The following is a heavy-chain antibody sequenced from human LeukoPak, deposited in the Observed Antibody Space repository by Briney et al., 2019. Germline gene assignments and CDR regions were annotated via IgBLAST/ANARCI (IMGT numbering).Heavy chain of an antibody. Sequence: GGSLRLSCATSAFTFSNYGMHWVRRAPGKGLEWVAFIRFDGNNKYYADSVKGRFTISRDNSKNTLYLQMNSLRAEDTAVYYCATGGTRRYYYYGMDVWGQGTTVTVSS. CDR2: IRFDGNNK. CDR3: ATGGTRRYYYYGMDV. V-gene: IGHV3-30*02. CDR1: AFTFSNYG. J-gene: IGHJ6*02.